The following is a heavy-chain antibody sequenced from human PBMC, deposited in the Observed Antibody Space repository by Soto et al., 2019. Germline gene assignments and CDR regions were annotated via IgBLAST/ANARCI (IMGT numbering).Heavy chain of an antibody. CDR1: GYSFTSYW. V-gene: IGHV5-51*01. CDR3: ARGRWPRYCSGGSCYSGLGY. J-gene: IGHJ4*02. D-gene: IGHD2-15*01. Sequence: GESLKISCKGPGYSFTSYWIGWVRQMPGKGLEWMGIIYPGDSGTRYSPSFQGQVTISADKSISTAYLQWSSLKASDTAMYYCARGRWPRYCSGGSCYSGLGYWGQGTRVAVSS. CDR2: IYPGDSGT.